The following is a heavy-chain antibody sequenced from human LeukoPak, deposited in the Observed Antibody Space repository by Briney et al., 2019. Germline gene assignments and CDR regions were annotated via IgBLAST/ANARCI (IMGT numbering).Heavy chain of an antibody. D-gene: IGHD5-24*01. J-gene: IGHJ2*01. Sequence: PSETLSLTCTVSGGSISSYYWSWIRQPPGKGLEWIGYIYYSGSTNYNPSLKSRVTISVDTSKNQFSLKLSSVTAADTAVYYCARTLGSSQLYWYFDLWGRGTLVTVSS. CDR1: GGSISSYY. CDR2: IYYSGST. CDR3: ARTLGSSQLYWYFDL. V-gene: IGHV4-59*01.